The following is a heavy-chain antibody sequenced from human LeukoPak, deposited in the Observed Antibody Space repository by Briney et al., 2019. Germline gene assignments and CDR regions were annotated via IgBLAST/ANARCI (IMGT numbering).Heavy chain of an antibody. Sequence: GASVKVSCKASGGTFSSYAISWVRQAPGQGLEWMGGIIPIFGTANYAQKFQGRVTITADESTSTAYMELSSLRSEDTAVYYRARRYSSSWPTEPYYYYGMDVWGKGTTVTVSS. CDR2: IIPIFGTA. D-gene: IGHD6-13*01. CDR1: GGTFSSYA. J-gene: IGHJ6*04. V-gene: IGHV1-69*13. CDR3: ARRYSSSWPTEPYYYYGMDV.